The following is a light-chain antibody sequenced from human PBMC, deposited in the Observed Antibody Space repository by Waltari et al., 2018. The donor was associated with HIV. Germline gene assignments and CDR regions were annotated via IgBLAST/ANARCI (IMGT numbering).Light chain of an antibody. J-gene: IGKJ2*01. V-gene: IGKV2-24*01. CDR2: KIS. Sequence: VMTQTPLSAPVTLGQPASISCTSSHGLVHSDGNTYLTWLHQRPGQPPRLLIHKISQRSSGVPDRFSGSGAVTNVTLKISRVEVDDAGVFYCMQATYFPRTFGQGTRLEIK. CDR1: HGLVHSDGNTY. CDR3: MQATYFPRT.